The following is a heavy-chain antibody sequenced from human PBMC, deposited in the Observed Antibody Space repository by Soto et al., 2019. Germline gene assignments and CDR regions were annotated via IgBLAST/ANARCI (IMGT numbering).Heavy chain of an antibody. Sequence: SEPLSLTCPVSGGSISSYYWSWIRQPPGKGLEWIGYIYYSGSTNYNPSLKSRVTISVDTSKNQFSLKLSSVTAADTAVYYCARDYYYGMDVWGQGTTVTVSS. CDR1: GGSISSYY. V-gene: IGHV4-59*01. J-gene: IGHJ6*02. CDR3: ARDYYYGMDV. CDR2: IYYSGST.